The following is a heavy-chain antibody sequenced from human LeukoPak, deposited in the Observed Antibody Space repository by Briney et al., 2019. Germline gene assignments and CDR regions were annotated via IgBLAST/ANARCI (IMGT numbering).Heavy chain of an antibody. J-gene: IGHJ6*03. CDR1: GGSISSSYY. CDR2: IYYSGST. CDR3: ARVNGYNSAPYYYYYMDV. V-gene: IGHV4-59*12. D-gene: IGHD5-24*01. Sequence: PSETLSLTCAVSGGSISSSYYWSWIRQPPRKGLEWIGYIYYSGSTNYNPSLKSRVTMSVDTSKNRFSLKLSSVTAADTAVYYCARVNGYNSAPYYYYYMDVWGKGTTVTISS.